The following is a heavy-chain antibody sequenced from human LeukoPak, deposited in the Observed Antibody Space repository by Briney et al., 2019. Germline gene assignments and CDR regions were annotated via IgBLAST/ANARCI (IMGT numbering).Heavy chain of an antibody. J-gene: IGHJ1*01. D-gene: IGHD1-1*01. CDR2: IYYSGST. CDR1: GGSISSYY. V-gene: IGHV4-59*12. Sequence: SETLSLTCTVSGGSISSYYWSWIRQPPGKGLEWIGYIYYSGSTNYNPSLKSRVTISVDRSKNQFSLKLSSVTAADTAVYYCASRTGQEYFQHWGQGTLVTVSS. CDR3: ASRTGQEYFQH.